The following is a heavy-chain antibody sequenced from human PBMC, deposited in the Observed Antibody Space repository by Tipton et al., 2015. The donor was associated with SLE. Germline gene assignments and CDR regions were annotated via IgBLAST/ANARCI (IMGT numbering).Heavy chain of an antibody. V-gene: IGHV4-61*05. CDR2: IYYSGGT. CDR1: GGSISSSSYY. CDR3: ARCGGGYGMDV. D-gene: IGHD2-21*01. J-gene: IGHJ6*02. Sequence: LRLSCTVSGGSISSSSYYWGWIRQPPRKGLEWIGYIYYSGGTNYNPSLMSRVTISVDTSKNQFTLKLNSVTTADTAVYYCARCGGGYGMDVWGQGTTVTVSS.